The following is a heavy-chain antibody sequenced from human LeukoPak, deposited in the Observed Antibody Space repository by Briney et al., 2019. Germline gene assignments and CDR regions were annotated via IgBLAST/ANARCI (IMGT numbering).Heavy chain of an antibody. Sequence: GGSLRLSCAASGFTFSSYSMNWVRQAPGKGLEWVSYISSSSSTIYYAGSVKGRFTISRDNAKNSLYLQMNSLRAEDTAVYYCARDKFIRDGYNYPPLDYWGQGTLVTVSS. CDR2: ISSSSSTI. CDR3: ARDKFIRDGYNYPPLDY. CDR1: GFTFSSYS. J-gene: IGHJ4*02. D-gene: IGHD5-12*01. V-gene: IGHV3-48*01.